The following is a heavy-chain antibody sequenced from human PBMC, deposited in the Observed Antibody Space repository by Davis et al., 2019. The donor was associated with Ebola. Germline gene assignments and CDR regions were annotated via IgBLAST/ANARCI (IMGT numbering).Heavy chain of an antibody. D-gene: IGHD4-17*01. Sequence: GESLKISCTASGLSIHMFWMTWVRQAPGKGLEWVANIKEDGSEQYYVDSVRGRFTISRDNARNSVFLHMNSLRAEDTAVYYCARDLRRYGDSSRGMDVWGQGTTVTVSS. CDR1: GLSIHMFW. J-gene: IGHJ6*02. V-gene: IGHV3-7*01. CDR3: ARDLRRYGDSSRGMDV. CDR2: IKEDGSEQ.